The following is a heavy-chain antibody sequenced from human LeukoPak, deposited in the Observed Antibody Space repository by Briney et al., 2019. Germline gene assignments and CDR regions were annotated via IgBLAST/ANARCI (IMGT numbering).Heavy chain of an antibody. CDR1: GFTFDDYT. CDR2: ISWDGGST. V-gene: IGHV3-43*01. Sequence: GGSLRLSCAASGFTFDDYTMHWVRQAPGKGLEWVSLISWDGGSTYYADSVKGRFTISRDNSKNSLYLQMNSLRTEDTALYYCAKDILPGYSGYDDPLQFDPWGQGTLVTVSS. D-gene: IGHD5-12*01. J-gene: IGHJ5*02. CDR3: AKDILPGYSGYDDPLQFDP.